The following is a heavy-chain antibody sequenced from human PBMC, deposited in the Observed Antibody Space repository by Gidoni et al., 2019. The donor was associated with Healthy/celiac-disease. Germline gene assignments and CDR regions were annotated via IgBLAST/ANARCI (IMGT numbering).Heavy chain of an antibody. Sequence: QITLQESGPPPVKPTQTLTLTCPFSWFPLSTSGVGVGWIRQPPGKAREWLALIYWNDDKRYSPSLKSRLTNTKDTSKNQVVLTMTNMDPVDTATYYGAHRLMGSWEGYLQQWGQGTLVTVSS. CDR1: WFPLSTSGVG. CDR3: AHRLMGSWEGYLQQ. CDR2: IYWNDDK. D-gene: IGHD2-15*01. V-gene: IGHV2-5*01. J-gene: IGHJ1*01.